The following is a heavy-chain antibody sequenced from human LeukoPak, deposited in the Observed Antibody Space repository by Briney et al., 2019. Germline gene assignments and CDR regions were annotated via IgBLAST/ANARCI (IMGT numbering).Heavy chain of an antibody. V-gene: IGHV3-64*01. Sequence: GGSLRLSCAASGFTFSSYAMHWVRQAPGKGLEYVSAISSNGGSTYYANSVKGRFTISRDNSKNALYLQMGSLRAEDMAVYYCARGVGLVDYWGQGTLVNVSS. D-gene: IGHD1-26*01. CDR2: ISSNGGST. J-gene: IGHJ4*02. CDR3: ARGVGLVDY. CDR1: GFTFSSYA.